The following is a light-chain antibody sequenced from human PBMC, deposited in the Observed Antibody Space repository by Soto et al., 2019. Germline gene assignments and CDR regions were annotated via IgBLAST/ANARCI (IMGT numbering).Light chain of an antibody. CDR1: SSDVGGYNY. Sequence: QSALTQPASVSGSPGQSITISCTGTSSDVGGYNYVSWYQHHAGKAPRLMIYASSNRPSGVSHRFSGSRSGNTASLTISGLQAEDEADYYCCSYVGATTYVFGTGTKLTVL. CDR2: ASS. CDR3: CSYVGATTYV. J-gene: IGLJ1*01. V-gene: IGLV2-14*01.